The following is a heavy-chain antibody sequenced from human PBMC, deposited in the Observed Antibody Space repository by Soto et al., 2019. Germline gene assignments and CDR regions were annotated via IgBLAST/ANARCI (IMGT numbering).Heavy chain of an antibody. J-gene: IGHJ4*02. CDR1: GFTFSSYA. CDR2: ISGSGGST. D-gene: IGHD4-4*01. Sequence: EVQLLESGGGLVQPGGSLRLSCAASGFTFSSYAMSWVRQAPGKGLEWVSAISGSGGSTYYADSVKGRLTISRDNSKNTLYLQMNSLRAEDTAVYYCALAPSPAVTPPHFDYWGQGTLVTVSS. V-gene: IGHV3-23*01. CDR3: ALAPSPAVTPPHFDY.